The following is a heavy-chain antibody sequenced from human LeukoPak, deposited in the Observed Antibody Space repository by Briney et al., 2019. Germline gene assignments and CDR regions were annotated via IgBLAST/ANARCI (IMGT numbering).Heavy chain of an antibody. Sequence: PGGSLRLSCAASGFTFSSYAMSWVRQAPGKGLEWVSAISGSGGSTYYADSVKGRFTISRDNSKNTLYLQMNSLRAEDTAVYYCAKSQGAGGYPHDAFDIWGQGTMVTVSS. J-gene: IGHJ3*02. CDR2: ISGSGGST. D-gene: IGHD3-22*01. CDR3: AKSQGAGGYPHDAFDI. CDR1: GFTFSSYA. V-gene: IGHV3-23*01.